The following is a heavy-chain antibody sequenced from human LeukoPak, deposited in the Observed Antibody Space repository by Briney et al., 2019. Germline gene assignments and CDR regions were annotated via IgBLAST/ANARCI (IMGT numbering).Heavy chain of an antibody. Sequence: GGSLRLSCAASGFTFSSYGMHWVRQAPGKGLEWVSYISSSGSTIYYADSVKGRFTISRDNAKNSLYLQMNSLRAEDTAVYYCARGATMVRGVIIIAYYFDYWGQGTLVTVSS. D-gene: IGHD3-10*01. CDR2: ISSSGSTI. CDR3: ARGATMVRGVIIIAYYFDY. V-gene: IGHV3-48*04. J-gene: IGHJ4*02. CDR1: GFTFSSYG.